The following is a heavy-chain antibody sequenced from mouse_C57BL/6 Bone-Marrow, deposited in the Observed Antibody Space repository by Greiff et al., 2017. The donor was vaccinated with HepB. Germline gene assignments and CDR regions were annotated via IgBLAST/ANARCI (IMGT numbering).Heavy chain of an antibody. Sequence: QVQLQQPGAELVKPGASVKLSCKASGYTFTSYWMHWVKQRPGQGLGWIGMIHPNSGSTNYNEKFKSKATLTVDKSSSTAYMQLSSLTSEDSAVYYCARLQYYGSIYYAMDYWGQGTSVTVSS. CDR2: IHPNSGST. V-gene: IGHV1-64*01. CDR1: GYTFTSYW. D-gene: IGHD1-1*01. CDR3: ARLQYYGSIYYAMDY. J-gene: IGHJ4*01.